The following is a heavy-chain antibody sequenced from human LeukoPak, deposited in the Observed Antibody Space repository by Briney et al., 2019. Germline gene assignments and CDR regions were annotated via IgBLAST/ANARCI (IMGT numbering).Heavy chain of an antibody. Sequence: GGSMRLACAASGFSFSTYAMHWVRQAPGKGLEWVALIWHDASHTFYTDSVKGRFTISRDNSKNTVYLQVKSLGGEVTAGDYCARERFGSGSYPDYWGQGTLVTVSS. CDR3: ARERFGSGSYPDY. CDR1: GFSFSTYA. J-gene: IGHJ4*02. D-gene: IGHD3-10*01. CDR2: IWHDASHT. V-gene: IGHV3-33*01.